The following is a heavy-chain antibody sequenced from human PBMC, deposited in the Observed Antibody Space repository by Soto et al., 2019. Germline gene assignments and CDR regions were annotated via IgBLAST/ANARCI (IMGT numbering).Heavy chain of an antibody. V-gene: IGHV3-7*01. Sequence: GGSLRLSCAASGFTFSSYWMSWVRQAPGKGLEWVANIKQDGSEKYYVDSVKGRFTISRDNAKNSLYLQMNSLRAEDTAVYYCARGVVPAAPSYYYYYMDVWGKGTTVTVSS. D-gene: IGHD2-2*01. CDR3: ARGVVPAAPSYYYYYMDV. CDR2: IKQDGSEK. CDR1: GFTFSSYW. J-gene: IGHJ6*03.